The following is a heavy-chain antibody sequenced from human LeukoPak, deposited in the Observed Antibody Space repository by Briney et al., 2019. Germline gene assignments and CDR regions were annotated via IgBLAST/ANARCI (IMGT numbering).Heavy chain of an antibody. Sequence: GGSLRLSCAASGFTFSSYAMHWVRQATGKGLEWVAVISYDGSDKYYADSVKGRFTISRDNSKNTLYLQVNSLRAEDTAVYYCARDWNYYGIFDYWGQGTLVTVSS. CDR2: ISYDGSDK. D-gene: IGHD3-10*01. V-gene: IGHV3-30*04. CDR3: ARDWNYYGIFDY. J-gene: IGHJ4*02. CDR1: GFTFSSYA.